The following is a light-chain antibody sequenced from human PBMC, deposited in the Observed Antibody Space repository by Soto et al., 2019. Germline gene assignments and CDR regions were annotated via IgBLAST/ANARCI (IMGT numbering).Light chain of an antibody. J-gene: IGKJ4*02. Sequence: EIVLTQSPATLSLSPGERATLSCRASQSVSSSLAWYQQKPGQAPRLLIYAASHRATGIPTRFSGSGSGTDFTLTISSLETEDFAVYYCQQRSDLPPYLPFGGGTKVEIK. CDR1: QSVSSS. V-gene: IGKV3-11*01. CDR3: QQRSDLPPYLP. CDR2: AAS.